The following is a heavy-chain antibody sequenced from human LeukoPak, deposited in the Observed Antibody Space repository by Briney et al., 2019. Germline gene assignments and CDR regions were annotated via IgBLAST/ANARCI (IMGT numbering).Heavy chain of an antibody. CDR3: ARVITIGQPPYYYYMDV. Sequence: SVKLSCKASGGAFSNYAFSWVRQAPGQGLEWMGGFIPLLGAANYAQEFKGRVTITADESTSTAYMQLSSLRSEDTAVYFCARVITIGQPPYYYYMDVWGKGTTVTVSS. CDR1: GGAFSNYA. J-gene: IGHJ6*03. D-gene: IGHD3-10*01. CDR2: FIPLLGAA. V-gene: IGHV1-69*13.